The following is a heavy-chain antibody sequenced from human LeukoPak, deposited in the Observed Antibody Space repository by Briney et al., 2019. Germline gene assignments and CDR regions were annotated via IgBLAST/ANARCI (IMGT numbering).Heavy chain of an antibody. CDR1: GGTFSSYA. Sequence: ASVKVSCKASGGTFSSYAISWVRQAPGQGLEWMGWISAYNGNTNYAQKLQGRVTMTTDTSTSTAYMELRSLRSDDTAVYYCARAGYSSGWYKYYYYGMDVWGQGTTVTVSS. CDR2: ISAYNGNT. D-gene: IGHD6-19*01. J-gene: IGHJ6*02. V-gene: IGHV1-18*01. CDR3: ARAGYSSGWYKYYYYGMDV.